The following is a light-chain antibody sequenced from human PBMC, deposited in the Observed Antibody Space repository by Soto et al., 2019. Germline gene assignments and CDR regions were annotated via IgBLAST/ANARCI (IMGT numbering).Light chain of an antibody. Sequence: QAALTQPASVYGSPGQSITISCTGTSSDVGSYNLVSWYQEHPGKAPKLMISAVTKRPAGVSSRFSGSKSGNTASLTISGLQAEDEADYYCSSYAGFNTVIFGGGTKLTVL. CDR1: SSDVGSYNL. J-gene: IGLJ2*01. CDR2: AVT. CDR3: SSYAGFNTVI. V-gene: IGLV2-23*02.